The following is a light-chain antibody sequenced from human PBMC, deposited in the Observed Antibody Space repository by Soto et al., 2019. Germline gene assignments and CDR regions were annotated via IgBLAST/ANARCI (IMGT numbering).Light chain of an antibody. Sequence: IVLTQSPGTLSLSPGEVATLSCGASQTITYNFVAWYQKKPGLAPRLLVYDASNRATGIPDRFSGSGSGTDFTLTISTLEAEDVAVDYCQHYGESRSTFGGGTRVEI. CDR2: DAS. J-gene: IGKJ4*01. CDR1: QTITYNF. CDR3: QHYGESRST. V-gene: IGKV3D-20*01.